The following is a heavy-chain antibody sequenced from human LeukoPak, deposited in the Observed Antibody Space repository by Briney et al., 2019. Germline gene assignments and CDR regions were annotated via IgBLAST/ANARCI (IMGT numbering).Heavy chain of an antibody. J-gene: IGHJ4*02. CDR1: GFTFSSYS. CDR2: ISSSSSYI. Sequence: AGGSLRLSCAASGFTFSSYSMNWLRQAPGKGLEWVSSISSSSSYIYYADSVKGRFTISRDNAKNSLYLQMNSLRAEDTAVYYCARGPSVVSGWYYWGQGTLVTVSS. D-gene: IGHD6-19*01. V-gene: IGHV3-21*01. CDR3: ARGPSVVSGWYY.